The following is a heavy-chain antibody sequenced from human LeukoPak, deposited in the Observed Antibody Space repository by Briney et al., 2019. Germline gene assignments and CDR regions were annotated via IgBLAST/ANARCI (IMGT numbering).Heavy chain of an antibody. CDR1: GFTFSSYG. D-gene: IGHD6-13*01. CDR2: ISGSGGST. CDR3: AKDVFVRKWIAAAGTGWFDP. V-gene: IGHV3-23*01. Sequence: GGSLRLSCAASGFTFSSYGMSWVRQAPGKGLEWVSAISGSGGSTYYADSVKGRFTISRDNSKNTLYLQMNSLRAEDTAVYYCAKDVFVRKWIAAAGTGWFDPWGQGTLVTVSS. J-gene: IGHJ5*02.